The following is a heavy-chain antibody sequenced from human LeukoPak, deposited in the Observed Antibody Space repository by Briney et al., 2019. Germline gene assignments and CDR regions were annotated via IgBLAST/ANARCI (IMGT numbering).Heavy chain of an antibody. J-gene: IGHJ4*02. D-gene: IGHD6-19*01. Sequence: GGSLRLSCAASGFTFSSYEMNWVRQAPGKGLEWVSYISSSGSTIYYADSVKGRFTISRDNAKNSLYLQMNSLRAEDTAVYYCARLYSSGWDYWGQGTLVTVSS. CDR3: ARLYSSGWDY. CDR2: ISSSGSTI. V-gene: IGHV3-48*03. CDR1: GFTFSSYE.